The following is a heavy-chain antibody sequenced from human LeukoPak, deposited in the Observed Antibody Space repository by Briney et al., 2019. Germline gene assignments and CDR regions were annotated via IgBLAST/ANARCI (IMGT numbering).Heavy chain of an antibody. V-gene: IGHV1-18*01. Sequence: EASVKVSCKVSGYTFTSYCISWVRQPPGQGLEWMGWISAYNGNTNYAQKLQGRVTMTTDTSTSTAYMELRSLTSDDTAVYYCARDRGVDYCSGGSCSDYYYYMDVWGKGTTVTIS. CDR3: ARDRGVDYCSGGSCSDYYYYMDV. CDR2: ISAYNGNT. CDR1: GYTFTSYC. D-gene: IGHD2-15*01. J-gene: IGHJ6*03.